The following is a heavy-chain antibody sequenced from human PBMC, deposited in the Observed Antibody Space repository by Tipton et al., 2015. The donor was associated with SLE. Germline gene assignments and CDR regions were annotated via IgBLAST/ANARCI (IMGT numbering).Heavy chain of an antibody. CDR3: TRNDILTGFFDY. CDR1: GFTFSTYG. D-gene: IGHD3-9*01. Sequence: SLRLSCEASGFTFSTYGMSWVRQAPGKGLQWVSVIYSGGGTYYTASVKGRFTVSRDNSKNTLYLQVDSVRPEDTGVYYCTRNDILTGFFDYWGQGTLVTVSS. J-gene: IGHJ4*02. CDR2: IYSGGGT. V-gene: IGHV3-23*03.